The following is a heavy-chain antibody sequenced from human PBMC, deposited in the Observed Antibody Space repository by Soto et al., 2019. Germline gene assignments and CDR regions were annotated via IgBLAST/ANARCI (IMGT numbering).Heavy chain of an antibody. J-gene: IGHJ4*02. D-gene: IGHD3-3*01. CDR1: GFTFDDYA. CDR2: ISWDGGST. V-gene: IGHV3-43D*04. Sequence: EVQLVESGGGLVQPGGSLRLSCAASGFTFDDYAMHWVRQAPGKGLEWVSLISWDGGSTYYADSVKGRFTISRDNSKNSLYLQMNSLRAEDTALYYCAKDTNRDFWSGYYYDWGQGTLVTVSS. CDR3: AKDTNRDFWSGYYYD.